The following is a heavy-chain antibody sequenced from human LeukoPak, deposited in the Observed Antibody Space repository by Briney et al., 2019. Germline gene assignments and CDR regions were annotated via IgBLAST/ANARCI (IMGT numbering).Heavy chain of an antibody. Sequence: GGSLRLSCAASGFTFDDYAMHWVRQAPGMGLEWVAVISYDGSNKYYADSVKGRFTISRDNSKNTLYLQMNSLRAEDTAVYYCARGAYDFWSGYYSGDFDYWGQGTLVTVSS. CDR2: ISYDGSNK. CDR1: GFTFDDYA. V-gene: IGHV3-30*04. CDR3: ARGAYDFWSGYYSGDFDY. J-gene: IGHJ4*02. D-gene: IGHD3-3*01.